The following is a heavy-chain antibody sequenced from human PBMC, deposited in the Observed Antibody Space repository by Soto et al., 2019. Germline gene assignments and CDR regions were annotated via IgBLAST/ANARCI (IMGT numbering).Heavy chain of an antibody. J-gene: IGHJ6*03. CDR2: TYYRSKWYY. CDR3: ARGIPSGRVSSGIYMDV. Sequence: SQTLSLTCAISGDSVSSNSAAWNWIRQSPSRGLEWLGRTYYRSKWYYDYPVSVKSRISINPDTSRNQFSLQLNSVTPEDTAVYYCARGIPSGRVSSGIYMDVWGKGTTVTVSS. CDR1: GDSVSSNSAA. V-gene: IGHV6-1*01. D-gene: IGHD2-8*01.